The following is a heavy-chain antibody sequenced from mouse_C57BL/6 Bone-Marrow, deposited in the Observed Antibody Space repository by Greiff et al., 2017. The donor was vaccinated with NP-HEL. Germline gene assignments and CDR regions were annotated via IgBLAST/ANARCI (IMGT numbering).Heavy chain of an antibody. V-gene: IGHV1-75*01. J-gene: IGHJ3*01. D-gene: IGHD3-2*02. CDR3: ASETAQATPFAY. CDR2: IFPGSGST. Sequence: QVQLQQSGPELVKPGASVKISCKASGYTFTDYYINWVKQRPGQGLEWIGWIFPGSGSTYYNEKFKGKATLTVDKSSSTAYMFLSSLTSEDSAVYFCASETAQATPFAYWGQGTLVTVSA. CDR1: GYTFTDYY.